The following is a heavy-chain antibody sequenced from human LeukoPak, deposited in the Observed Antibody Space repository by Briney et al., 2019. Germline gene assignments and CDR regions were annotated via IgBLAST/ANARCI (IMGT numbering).Heavy chain of an antibody. CDR2: IIPIFGTA. CDR1: GGTFSSYA. Sequence: GASVKVSCKASGGTFSSYAISWVRQAPGQGLEWMGGIIPIFGTANYAQKFQGRVTITADESTSTAYMELSSLRSEDTAVYYCASAIAQRPPYYYGMDVWGQGTTVTVSS. J-gene: IGHJ6*02. V-gene: IGHV1-69*13. CDR3: ASAIAQRPPYYYGMDV. D-gene: IGHD6-13*01.